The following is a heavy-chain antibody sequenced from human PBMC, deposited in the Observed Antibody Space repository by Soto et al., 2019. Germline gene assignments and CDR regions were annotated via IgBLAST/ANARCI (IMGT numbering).Heavy chain of an antibody. CDR3: ARPGYSNYGPGVDV. J-gene: IGHJ6*02. Sequence: GGSLRLSCAASGFTFSVYWMHWVRQAPGKGLVWVSRIDSDGSTTSYADSVKGRFTISRDNAKSTLYLQMNSLRAEDTAVYYCARPGYSNYGPGVDVWGQGTTVTVSS. D-gene: IGHD4-4*01. CDR2: IDSDGSTT. V-gene: IGHV3-74*01. CDR1: GFTFSVYW.